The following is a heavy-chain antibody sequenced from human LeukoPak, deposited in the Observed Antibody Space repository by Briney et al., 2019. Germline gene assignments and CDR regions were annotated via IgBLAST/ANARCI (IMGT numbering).Heavy chain of an antibody. CDR1: GYTFTSYD. CDR2: IIPIFGTA. Sequence: SVKVSCKASGYTFTSYDINWVRQAPGQGLEWMGGIIPIFGTANYAQKFQGRVTITTDESTSTAYMELSSLRSEDTAVYYCARGVGYGYWGQGTLVTVSS. J-gene: IGHJ4*02. D-gene: IGHD5-12*01. V-gene: IGHV1-69*05. CDR3: ARGVGYGY.